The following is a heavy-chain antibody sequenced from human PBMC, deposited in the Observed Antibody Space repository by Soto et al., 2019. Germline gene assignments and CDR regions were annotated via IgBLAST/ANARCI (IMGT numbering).Heavy chain of an antibody. J-gene: IGHJ6*02. CDR2: IVVGSGNT. Sequence: GASVKVSCKASGFTFTSSAVQWVRQARGQRLEWIGWIVVGSGNTNYAQKFQERVTITRDMSTSTAYMELSSLRSEDTAVYYCARGVPDTAMVKNYYYYGMDVWGQGTTVTVSS. CDR3: ARGVPDTAMVKNYYYYGMDV. CDR1: GFTFTSSA. D-gene: IGHD5-18*01. V-gene: IGHV1-58*01.